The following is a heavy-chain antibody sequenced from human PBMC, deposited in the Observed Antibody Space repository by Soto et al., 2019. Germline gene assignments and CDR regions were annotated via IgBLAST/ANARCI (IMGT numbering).Heavy chain of an antibody. CDR3: AKTVYSSGWFGY. V-gene: IGHV3-23*01. D-gene: IGHD6-19*01. J-gene: IGHJ4*02. CDR1: GFTFSSYA. CDR2: ISGSGGST. Sequence: LRLSCAASGFTFSSYAMSWVRQAPGKGLEWVSAISGSGGSTYYADSVKGRFTISRDNSKNTLYLQMNSLRAEDTAVYYCAKTVYSSGWFGYWGQGTLVTVSS.